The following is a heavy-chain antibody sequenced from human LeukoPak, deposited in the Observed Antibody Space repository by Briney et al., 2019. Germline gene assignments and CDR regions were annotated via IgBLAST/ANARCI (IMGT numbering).Heavy chain of an antibody. CDR3: AKGFDY. V-gene: IGHV3-30*18. CDR1: GFTFSSYG. Sequence: GRSLRLSCAASGFTFSSYGMHWVRQAPGKGLEWVAVISYDGSNKYYADSVKGRFTISRDNSKNTLYLQMHSLRAEDTAVYYCAKGFDYWGQGTLVTVSS. CDR2: ISYDGSNK. J-gene: IGHJ4*02.